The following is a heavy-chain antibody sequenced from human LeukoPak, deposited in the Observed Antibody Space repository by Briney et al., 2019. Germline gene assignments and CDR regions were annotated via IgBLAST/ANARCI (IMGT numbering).Heavy chain of an antibody. CDR3: AAAADFGYFDY. CDR1: GVSISSYY. J-gene: IGHJ4*02. CDR2: IYYSGST. Sequence: PSETLSLTCTVSGVSISSYYWSWIRQPPGKGLEWIGYIYYSGSTNYNPSLKSRVTISVDTSKNQFSLKLSSVTAADTAVYYCAAAADFGYFDYWGQGTLVTVSS. D-gene: IGHD6-13*01. V-gene: IGHV4-59*01.